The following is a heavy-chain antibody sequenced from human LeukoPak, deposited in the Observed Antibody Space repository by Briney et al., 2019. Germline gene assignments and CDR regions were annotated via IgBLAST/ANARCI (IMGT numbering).Heavy chain of an antibody. CDR1: GYTFTSYY. CDR3: ARGALLDGSYYGGGFDY. J-gene: IGHJ4*02. D-gene: IGHD1-26*01. Sequence: ASVTVSCKASGYTFTSYYMHWVRQSPGQGLEWMGIINPSGGSTSYAQKFQGRVTMIRDTSTSTVYMELSSLRSEDTALYYWARGALLDGSYYGGGFDYWGQGTLVTVSS. CDR2: INPSGGST. V-gene: IGHV1-46*01.